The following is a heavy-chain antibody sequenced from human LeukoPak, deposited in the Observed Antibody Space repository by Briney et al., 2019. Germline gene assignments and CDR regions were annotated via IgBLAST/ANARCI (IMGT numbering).Heavy chain of an antibody. CDR2: TYYRSKWYT. D-gene: IGHD3-10*01. CDR3: ARLGSGSNY. J-gene: IGHJ4*02. Sequence: SQTLSLTCAISGDSVSSNNAARIWIRQSPSRGLEWLGRTYYRSKWYTEYAVSVKSRITINPDTSKNQFSPQLSSVNPEDTAVYYCARLGSGSNYWGQGTLVTVSS. CDR1: GDSVSSNNAA. V-gene: IGHV6-1*01.